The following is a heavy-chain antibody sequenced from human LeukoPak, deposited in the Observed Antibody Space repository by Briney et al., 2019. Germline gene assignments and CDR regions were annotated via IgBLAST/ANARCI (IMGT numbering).Heavy chain of an antibody. J-gene: IGHJ4*02. CDR2: TYYNSKRLH. Sequence: SQTLSLTCAISGDSVSGNSVAWNWIRQSPSRGLEWLGRTYYNSKRLHDYAVSVKGRITINPDTSKNQFSLQLDSVTPEDTAVYYCARAVTGVRSFDYWGQGTLVTVSS. V-gene: IGHV6-1*01. CDR1: GDSVSGNSVA. CDR3: ARAVTGVRSFDY. D-gene: IGHD6-19*01.